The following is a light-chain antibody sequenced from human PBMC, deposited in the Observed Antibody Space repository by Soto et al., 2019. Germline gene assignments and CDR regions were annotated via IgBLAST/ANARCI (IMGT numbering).Light chain of an antibody. CDR1: QGVSHY. CDR2: AAS. CDR3: QKYNSALFT. Sequence: DIQMTQSPSSLSASVGDRVTITCRTSQGVSHYLAWYQQKPGKVPKLLIYAASTLQSGVPSRFSGSGSGTDFTLTISSLKPEDVATYYCQKYNSALFTFGRGTKVDIK. V-gene: IGKV1-27*01. J-gene: IGKJ3*01.